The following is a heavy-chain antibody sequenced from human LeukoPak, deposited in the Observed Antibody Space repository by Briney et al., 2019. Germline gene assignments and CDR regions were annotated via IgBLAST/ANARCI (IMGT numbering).Heavy chain of an antibody. V-gene: IGHV4-59*08. CDR1: GGSISSYY. CDR3: ARHSGAGTGFVY. J-gene: IGHJ4*02. CDR2: IYYSGST. Sequence: PSETLSLTYTVSGGSISSYYWSWIRQPPGKGLEWIGYIYYSGSTNYNPSLKSRVTISVDTSKNQFSLKLSSVTAADTAVYYCARHSGAGTGFVYWGQGTLVTVSS. D-gene: IGHD6-19*01.